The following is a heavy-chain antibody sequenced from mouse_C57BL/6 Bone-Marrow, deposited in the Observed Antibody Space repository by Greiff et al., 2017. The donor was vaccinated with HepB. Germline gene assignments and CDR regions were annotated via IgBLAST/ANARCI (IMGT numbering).Heavy chain of an antibody. V-gene: IGHV1-50*01. CDR3: ASGDGYYDY. CDR1: GYTFTSYW. D-gene: IGHD2-3*01. Sequence: VQLQQPGAELVKPGASVKLSCKASGYTFTSYWMQWVKQRPGQGLEWIGEIDPSDSYTNYNQKFKGKATLTVDTSSITAYMQLSSLTSEDSAVYYCASGDGYYDYWGQGTTLTVSS. CDR2: IDPSDSYT. J-gene: IGHJ2*01.